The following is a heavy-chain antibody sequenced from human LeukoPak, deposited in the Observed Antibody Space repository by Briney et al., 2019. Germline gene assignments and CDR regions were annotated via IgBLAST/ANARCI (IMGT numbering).Heavy chain of an antibody. V-gene: IGHV3-48*01. CDR1: GFTFSSYS. Sequence: GGSLRLSCAASGFTFSSYSINWVRQAPGKGLEWVSYISSSSSTIYYADSVKGRFTISRDNAKNSLYLQMNSLRAEDTAVYYCASGIGSSWFRATDFDYWGQGTLVTVSS. CDR2: ISSSSSTI. J-gene: IGHJ4*02. D-gene: IGHD6-13*01. CDR3: ASGIGSSWFRATDFDY.